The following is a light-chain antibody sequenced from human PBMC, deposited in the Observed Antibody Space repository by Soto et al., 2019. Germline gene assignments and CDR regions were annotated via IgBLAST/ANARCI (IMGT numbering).Light chain of an antibody. CDR2: DAS. Sequence: IVLTQSPGTLSLSPWEGATLSCRASQSLNSSYLAWYQQKPGQAPRLLIYDASSRATGIPDRFSGSGSGTDFTLTISRLEPEDSAVYYCQQYGSSPPITFGQGTRLEIK. J-gene: IGKJ5*01. CDR3: QQYGSSPPIT. V-gene: IGKV3-20*01. CDR1: QSLNSSY.